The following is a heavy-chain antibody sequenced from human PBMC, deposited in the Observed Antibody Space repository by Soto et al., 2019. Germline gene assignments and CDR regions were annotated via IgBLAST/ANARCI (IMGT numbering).Heavy chain of an antibody. CDR1: GGSITSGGYY. J-gene: IGHJ4*02. D-gene: IGHD3-16*02. CDR2: IYYSGST. Sequence: PSETLSLTCTVSGGSITSGGYYLSWIRQHPGKGLEWIGSIYYSGSTYFNPSLKSRVTISVDTSKNQFSLKLSSVTAADTAVYYCAVDFGGVIGDFDYWGQGTLVTVSS. CDR3: AVDFGGVIGDFDY. V-gene: IGHV4-39*01.